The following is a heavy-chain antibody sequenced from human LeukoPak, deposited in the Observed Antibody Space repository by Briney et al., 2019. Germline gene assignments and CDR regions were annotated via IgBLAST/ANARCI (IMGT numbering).Heavy chain of an antibody. D-gene: IGHD2-15*01. J-gene: IGHJ4*02. CDR1: GGSISSYY. CDR2: IYYSGST. Sequence: SETLSLTCTVSGGSISSYYWSWIRQPPGKGLEWIGYIYYSGSTNYNPSLKSRVTISVDTSKNQFSLKLSSVTAADTAVYYCARGVGYCSGGSCYLDYWGQGTLVTASS. V-gene: IGHV4-59*01. CDR3: ARGVGYCSGGSCYLDY.